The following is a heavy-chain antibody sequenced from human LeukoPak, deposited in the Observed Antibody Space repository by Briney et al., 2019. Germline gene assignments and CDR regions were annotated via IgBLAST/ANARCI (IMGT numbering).Heavy chain of an antibody. CDR1: GFTFSSYA. V-gene: IGHV3-64*01. D-gene: IGHD3-3*01. J-gene: IGHJ4*02. Sequence: PGGSLRLSCAASGFTFSSYAMHWVRQAPGKGLEFVSAISSNGGSTYYAKSVKGRFTVSRDNSKNTLYLQMSSLRTEDTAIYYCVKAQYDFWSGLDYWGQGTLVTVSS. CDR3: VKAQYDFWSGLDY. CDR2: ISSNGGST.